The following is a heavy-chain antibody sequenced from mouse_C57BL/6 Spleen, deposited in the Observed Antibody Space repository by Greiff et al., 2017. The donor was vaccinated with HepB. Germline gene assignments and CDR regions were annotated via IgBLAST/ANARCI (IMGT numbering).Heavy chain of an antibody. Sequence: EVQLQQSGPVLVKPGASVKMSCKASGYTFTDYYMNWVKQSHGKSLEWIGVINPYNGGTSYNQKFKGKATLTVDKSSSTAYMELNSLTSEDSAVYYCARRYYDYGGFAYWGQGTLVTVSA. CDR3: ARRYYDYGGFAY. CDR2: INPYNGGT. V-gene: IGHV1-19*01. D-gene: IGHD2-4*01. J-gene: IGHJ3*01. CDR1: GYTFTDYY.